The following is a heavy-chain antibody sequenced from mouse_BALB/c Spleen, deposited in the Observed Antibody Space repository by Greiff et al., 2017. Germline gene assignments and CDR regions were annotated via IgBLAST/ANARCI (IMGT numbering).Heavy chain of an antibody. Sequence: EVKLVESGGGLVKLGGSLKLSCAASGFTFSSYYMSWVRQTPEKRLELVAAINSNGGSTYYPDTVKGRFTISRDNAKNTLYLQMSSLKSEDTAMYYCARQGWGSYAMDYWGQGTSVTVSS. J-gene: IGHJ4*01. CDR2: INSNGGST. CDR3: ARQGWGSYAMDY. D-gene: IGHD2-3*01. V-gene: IGHV5-6-2*01. CDR1: GFTFSSYY.